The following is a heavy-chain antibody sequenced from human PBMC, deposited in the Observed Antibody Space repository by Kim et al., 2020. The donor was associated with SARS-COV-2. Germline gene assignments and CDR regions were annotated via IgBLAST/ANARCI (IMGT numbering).Heavy chain of an antibody. V-gene: IGHV3-30*04. CDR2: ISYDGSNK. CDR1: GFTFSSYA. D-gene: IGHD3-10*01. Sequence: GGSLRLSCAASGFTFSSYAMHWVRQAPGKGLEWVAVISYDGSNKYYADSVKGRFTISRDNSKNTLYLQMNSLRAEDTAVYYCASPQGLYGSGSYYKSSFDYWGQGTLVPVSS. CDR3: ASPQGLYGSGSYYKSSFDY. J-gene: IGHJ4*02.